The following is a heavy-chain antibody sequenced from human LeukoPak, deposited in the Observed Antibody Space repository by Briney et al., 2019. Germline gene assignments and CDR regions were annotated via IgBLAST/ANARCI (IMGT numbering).Heavy chain of an antibody. D-gene: IGHD2-2*02. J-gene: IGHJ6*04. CDR1: GYTFTSYG. V-gene: IGHV1-18*04. CDR2: ISAYNGNT. Sequence: ASVKVSCKASGYTFTSYGISWVRQAPGQGLEWMGWISAYNGNTNYAQKLQGRVTMTTDTSTSTAYMELRSLRSDDTAVYYCARGLDTVVVPAAIGYYGMDVWGKGTTVTVSS. CDR3: ARGLDTVVVPAAIGYYGMDV.